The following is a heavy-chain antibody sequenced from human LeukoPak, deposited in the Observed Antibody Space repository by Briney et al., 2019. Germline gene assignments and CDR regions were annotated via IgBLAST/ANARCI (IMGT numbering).Heavy chain of an antibody. V-gene: IGHV3-48*03. CDR2: ISSSGSTI. D-gene: IGHD3-10*01. J-gene: IGHJ4*02. Sequence: GGSLRLSCAASGFTFSSYEMNWVRQAPGKGLEWVSYISSSGSTIYYADSVKGRFTISRDNAKNSLYLQMNSLRAEDTAVYYCAKETITMVRGAPSGPDYWGQGTLVTVSS. CDR3: AKETITMVRGAPSGPDY. CDR1: GFTFSSYE.